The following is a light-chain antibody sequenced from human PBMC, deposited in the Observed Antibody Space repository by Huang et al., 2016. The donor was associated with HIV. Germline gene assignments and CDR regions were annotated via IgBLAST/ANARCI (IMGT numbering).Light chain of an antibody. J-gene: IGKJ2*01. CDR3: QQYYRWPYT. Sequence: EIVMTQSPATLSVSPGDGVTLSCTAGQSISNMLAWYQEKPGHSPRLLIYGASAKATGVPARFSGSGSGTEFTLTITSLQSEDFAVYYCQQYYRWPYTFGQGTKLDIK. CDR2: GAS. V-gene: IGKV3-15*01. CDR1: QSISNM.